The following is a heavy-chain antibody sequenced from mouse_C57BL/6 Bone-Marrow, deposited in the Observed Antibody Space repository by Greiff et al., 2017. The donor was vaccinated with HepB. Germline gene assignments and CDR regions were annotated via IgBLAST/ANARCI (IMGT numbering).Heavy chain of an antibody. CDR2: IYPRSGNT. CDR1: GYTFTSYG. CDR3: ARWDGYYVGLYAMDY. Sequence: VKLMESGAELARPGASVKLSCKASGYTFTSYGISWVKQRTGQGLEWIGEIYPRSGNTYYNEKFKGKATLTADKSSSTAYMELRSLTSEDSAVYFCARWDGYYVGLYAMDYWGQGTSVTVSS. D-gene: IGHD2-3*01. J-gene: IGHJ4*01. V-gene: IGHV1-81*01.